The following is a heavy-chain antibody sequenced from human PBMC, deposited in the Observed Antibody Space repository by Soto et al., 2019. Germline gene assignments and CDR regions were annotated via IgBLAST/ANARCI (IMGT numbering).Heavy chain of an antibody. CDR2: VSGGGGGT. D-gene: IGHD3-3*01. CDR1: GFTFSNYA. J-gene: IGHJ4*02. CDR3: AIGSLFLEWFDY. Sequence: PGGSLRLSCAASGFTFSNYAMNWVRQAPGRGLEWVSGVSGGGGGTYYADSVKGRFTISRDNAKNSLYLQMNSLGAEDTAVYYCAIGSLFLEWFDYWGEGTLVTVSS. V-gene: IGHV3-23*01.